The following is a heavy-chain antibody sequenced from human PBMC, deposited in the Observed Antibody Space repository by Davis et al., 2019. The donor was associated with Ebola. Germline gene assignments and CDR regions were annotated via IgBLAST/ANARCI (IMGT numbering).Heavy chain of an antibody. V-gene: IGHV1-69*04. D-gene: IGHD3-22*01. CDR1: GGTFSSYA. CDR2: IIIMLGTT. J-gene: IGHJ3*01. CDR3: ASPTLVLAYSSGDHSDGFDV. Sequence: SVKVSCKASGGTFSSYAISWVRQAPGQGLEWMGRIIIMLGTTNYAEKFQGRVTITADKSTSTAYMELSSLRSEDTAVYYCASPTLVLAYSSGDHSDGFDVWGQGTVVTVSS.